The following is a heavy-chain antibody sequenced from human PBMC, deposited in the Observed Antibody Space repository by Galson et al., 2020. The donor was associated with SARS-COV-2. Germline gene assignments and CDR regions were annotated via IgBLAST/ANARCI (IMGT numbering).Heavy chain of an antibody. D-gene: IGHD3-22*01. CDR3: ARGSYYYDSSGYVDY. Sequence: SSISSSSSYIYYADSVKGQFTISRDNAKNSLYLQMNSLRAEDTAVYYCARGSYYYDSSGYVDYWGQGTLVTVSS. CDR2: ISSSSSYI. V-gene: IGHV3-21*01. J-gene: IGHJ4*02.